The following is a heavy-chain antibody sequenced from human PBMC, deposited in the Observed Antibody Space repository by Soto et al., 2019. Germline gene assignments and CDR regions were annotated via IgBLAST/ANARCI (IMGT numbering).Heavy chain of an antibody. V-gene: IGHV4-30-4*01. CDR2: IYYSGNT. J-gene: IGHJ2*01. CDR1: GGSISSGDYY. Sequence: PSETLSLTCSVSGGSISSGDYYWSWIRQPPGKGLEWIAYIYYSGNTYYNPSLKSRVTISADTSKNQFSLNLNSVTAADTAVYYCARLLLRPWCFDLWGRGTLVTVS. CDR3: ARLLLRPWCFDL.